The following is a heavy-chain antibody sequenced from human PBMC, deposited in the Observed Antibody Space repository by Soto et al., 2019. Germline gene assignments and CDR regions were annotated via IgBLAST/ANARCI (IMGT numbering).Heavy chain of an antibody. Sequence: SETLSLTCTVSGGSIISYYWSWILQPPGKGLEWIGYIYYSGSTNYNPSLKSRVTISVDTSKNQFSLKLSSVTAADTAVYYCARLKGVAAWYFDCWGQGTLVTVSS. CDR3: ARLKGVAAWYFDC. CDR2: IYYSGST. J-gene: IGHJ4*02. D-gene: IGHD6-19*01. V-gene: IGHV4-59*08. CDR1: GGSIISYY.